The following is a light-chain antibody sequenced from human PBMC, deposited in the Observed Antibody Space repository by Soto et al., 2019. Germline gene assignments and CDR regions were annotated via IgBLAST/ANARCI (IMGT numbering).Light chain of an antibody. CDR1: NSNIGNNF. J-gene: IGLJ1*01. CDR2: DNN. Sequence: QSVLTHPPSVSAAPGQKVTISCSGSNSNIGNNFVSWYQQLPGTAPRLIIYDNNKRPSGIPDRFSGSKSGTSATLGIAGLQTEDEADYYCGTWDSSLSAGVFGTGTKVTVL. CDR3: GTWDSSLSAGV. V-gene: IGLV1-51*01.